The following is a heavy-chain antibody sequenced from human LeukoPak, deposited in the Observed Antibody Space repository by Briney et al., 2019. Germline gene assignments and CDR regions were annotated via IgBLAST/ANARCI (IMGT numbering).Heavy chain of an antibody. CDR2: IIPIFGTA. CDR1: GGTFRSYA. Sequence: SVKVSCKASGGTFRSYAISWVRQAPGQGLEWMGGIIPIFGTANYAQKFQGRVTITADESTSTAYMELSSLRSEDTAIYYCARVGLDNTGWHINWFEPWGQGTLVTVSS. V-gene: IGHV1-69*01. CDR3: ARVGLDNTGWHINWFEP. J-gene: IGHJ5*02. D-gene: IGHD3-9*01.